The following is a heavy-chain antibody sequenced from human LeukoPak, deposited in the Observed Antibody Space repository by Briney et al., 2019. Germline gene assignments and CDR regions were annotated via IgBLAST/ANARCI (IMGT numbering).Heavy chain of an antibody. J-gene: IGHJ5*02. Sequence: SPTLSPTCTVSGGSIGSYYWSWIRQPAGKGREWIGRIYTSATTNYHPSRHSRITRSVDTSKNQFSLKLSSATAADTAVYYCARGFSSSWLNWFDPWGQGTLVTVSS. CDR1: GGSIGSYY. D-gene: IGHD6-13*01. CDR3: ARGFSSSWLNWFDP. V-gene: IGHV4-4*07. CDR2: IYTSATT.